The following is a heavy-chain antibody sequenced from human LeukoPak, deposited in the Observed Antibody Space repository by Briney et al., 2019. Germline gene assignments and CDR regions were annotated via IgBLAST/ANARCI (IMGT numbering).Heavy chain of an antibody. CDR3: ASHYYDRVLDFDY. CDR2: IIPIFGTA. Sequence: SVKVSCKASGGTFSSYAISWVRQAPGQGLEWMGGIIPIFGTANYAQKFQGRVTITADESTSTAYMELSSLRSEDTAVHYCASHYYDRVLDFDYWGQGTLVTVSS. J-gene: IGHJ4*02. D-gene: IGHD3-22*01. CDR1: GGTFSSYA. V-gene: IGHV1-69*13.